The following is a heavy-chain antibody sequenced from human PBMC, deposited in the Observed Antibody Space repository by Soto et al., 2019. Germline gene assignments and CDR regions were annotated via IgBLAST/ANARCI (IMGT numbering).Heavy chain of an antibody. Sequence: QVQLQESGPGLVKPSGTLSLTCGVSGGSISSSKWWSWVRQAPGKGLEWIGEIYHSGSTNYNSSLKSRVTISVDKSKNQFSRKLSSVTAADTALYYCASKDYADCGWFDPWGQGTLVTVSS. J-gene: IGHJ5*02. V-gene: IGHV4-4*02. D-gene: IGHD4-17*01. CDR1: GGSISSSKW. CDR3: ASKDYADCGWFDP. CDR2: IYHSGST.